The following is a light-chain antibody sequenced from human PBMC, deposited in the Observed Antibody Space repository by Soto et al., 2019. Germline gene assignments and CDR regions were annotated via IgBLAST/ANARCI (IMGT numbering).Light chain of an antibody. CDR2: EGT. J-gene: IGLJ1*01. CDR3: NSYTSNNTYV. V-gene: IGLV2-14*02. Sequence: QSALTQPASVSGSPGQSITISCTGTSSDVGIYNLVSWYQQHPGKAPKLMIYEGTRRPSGVSHRFSGSKSGNTASLTISGLRAEDEADYYCNSYTSNNTYVFGTGTKLTVL. CDR1: SSDVGIYNL.